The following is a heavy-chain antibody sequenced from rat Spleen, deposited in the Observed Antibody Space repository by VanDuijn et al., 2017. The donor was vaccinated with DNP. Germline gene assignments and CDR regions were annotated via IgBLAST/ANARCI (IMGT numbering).Heavy chain of an antibody. Sequence: EVQLVESGGGLVQPGRSLKLSCVASGFTFSNFDMAWVRQAPTKGLEWVASISTSGDSSYYRDSVRGRFTVSRDNAKSTLSLQMDSLRSEDTASYYCARMFYGYSDYWGHGVMVTVSS. D-gene: IGHD1-9*01. V-gene: IGHV5-25*01. CDR3: ARMFYGYSDY. CDR2: ISTSGDSS. J-gene: IGHJ2*01. CDR1: GFTFSNFD.